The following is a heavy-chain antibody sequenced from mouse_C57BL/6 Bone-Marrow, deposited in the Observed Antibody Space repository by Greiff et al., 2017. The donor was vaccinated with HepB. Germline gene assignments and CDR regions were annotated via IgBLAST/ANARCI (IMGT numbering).Heavy chain of an antibody. CDR2: SRNKANDYTT. J-gene: IGHJ3*01. D-gene: IGHD6-1*01. V-gene: IGHV7-1*01. Sequence: EVQLVESGGGLVQSGRSLRLSCATSGFTFSDFYMEWVRQAPGKGLEWIAASRNKANDYTTEYSASVKGRFIVSRDTSQSILYLQMNALRAEDTSIYYCARDAATDAWFAYWGQGTLVTVSA. CDR1: GFTFSDFY. CDR3: ARDAATDAWFAY.